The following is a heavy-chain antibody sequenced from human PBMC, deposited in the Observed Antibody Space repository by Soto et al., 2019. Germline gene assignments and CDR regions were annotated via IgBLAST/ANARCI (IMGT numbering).Heavy chain of an antibody. CDR3: ARDGSGSYPFDY. J-gene: IGHJ4*02. CDR1: GGSVSSGSYY. CDR2: IYYSGST. V-gene: IGHV4-61*01. Sequence: PSETLSLTCTVSGGSVSSGSYYWSWIRQPPGKGLEWIGYIYYSGSTNYNPSLKSRVTISVDTSKNQFSLKLSAVNDADTAVYYCARDGSGSYPFDYWGQGTLVAVSS. D-gene: IGHD3-10*01.